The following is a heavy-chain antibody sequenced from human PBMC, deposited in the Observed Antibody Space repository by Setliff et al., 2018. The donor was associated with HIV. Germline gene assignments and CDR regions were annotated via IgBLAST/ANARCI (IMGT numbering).Heavy chain of an antibody. J-gene: IGHJ4*02. Sequence: SETLSLTCAVSGYSISGGYYWGWIRQPPGKGLEWIGHISTSGSTKYNPSLKSRVTISVDTSTNQFSLKLSSVTAADTAVYYCARVGYYDSSFDYWGQGTLVTSPQ. CDR3: ARVGYYDSSFDY. V-gene: IGHV4-38-2*01. D-gene: IGHD3-22*01. CDR1: GYSISGGYY. CDR2: ISTSGST.